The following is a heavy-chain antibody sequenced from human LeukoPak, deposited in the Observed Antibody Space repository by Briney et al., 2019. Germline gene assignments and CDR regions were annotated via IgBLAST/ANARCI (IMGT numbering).Heavy chain of an antibody. V-gene: IGHV4-34*01. Sequence: VXGGSXSGYYWSXIRQPPGKGLEWVGEINHSRSTNYNPSLKSRVTISVDTSKNQFSLKLSSVTAADTAVYYCARWGNYWGQGTLVTVSS. CDR3: ARWGNY. J-gene: IGHJ4*02. D-gene: IGHD3-16*01. CDR1: GGSXSGYY. CDR2: INHSRST.